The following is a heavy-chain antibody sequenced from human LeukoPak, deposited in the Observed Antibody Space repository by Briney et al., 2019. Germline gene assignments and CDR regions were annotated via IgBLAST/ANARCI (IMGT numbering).Heavy chain of an antibody. CDR1: GGSISSYY. V-gene: IGHV4-59*08. J-gene: IGHJ5*02. CDR2: ISYSGRT. D-gene: IGHD3-10*01. CDR3: ARHGGEITLVRGVINWFDP. Sequence: SETLSLTCTVSGGSISSYYWSWILQPPGKGLEWIGFISYSGRTNYNPSLKSRVIMSVDTSKNQFSLKLTSVTAADTAVYYCARHGGEITLVRGVINWFDPWGQGTQVSVSS.